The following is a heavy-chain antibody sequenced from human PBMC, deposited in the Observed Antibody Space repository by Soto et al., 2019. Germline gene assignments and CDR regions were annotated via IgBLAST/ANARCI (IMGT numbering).Heavy chain of an antibody. CDR2: INHSGST. V-gene: IGHV4-34*01. J-gene: IGHJ6*03. D-gene: IGHD3-9*01. Sequence: PSETLSLTCAVYGGSFSGYYWSWIRQPPGKGLEWIGEINHSGSTNYNPSLKSRVTISVDTSKNQFSLKLSSVTAADTAVYYCARGRSPPILTGYYPLKRGYYYMDVWGKGTTVTVSS. CDR1: GGSFSGYY. CDR3: ARGRSPPILTGYYPLKRGYYYMDV.